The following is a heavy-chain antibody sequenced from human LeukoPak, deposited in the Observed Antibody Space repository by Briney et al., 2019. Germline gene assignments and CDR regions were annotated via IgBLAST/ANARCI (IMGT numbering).Heavy chain of an antibody. J-gene: IGHJ4*02. CDR1: GFTFSSYG. V-gene: IGHV3-23*01. Sequence: GGSLRLSCAASGFTFSSYGMSWVRQAPGKGLEWVSAISGSGGSTYYADSVKGRFTISRDNSKNTRYLQMNSLRAEDTAVYYCARDSGSYYASFDYWGQGTLVTVSS. CDR2: ISGSGGST. D-gene: IGHD1-26*01. CDR3: ARDSGSYYASFDY.